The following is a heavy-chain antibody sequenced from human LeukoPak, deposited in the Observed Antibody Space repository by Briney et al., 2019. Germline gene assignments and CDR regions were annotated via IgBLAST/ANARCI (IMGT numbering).Heavy chain of an antibody. Sequence: GASVKVSCKASGYTFTSYIISWVRQAPGQGLEWMGWINAYNGNTDYAQRVQGRVTMTTDTSTSTAYMELGSLRSDDTAVYYCARDRHIAAAVYYYYMDVWGKGTPVTVSS. V-gene: IGHV1-18*01. D-gene: IGHD6-13*01. J-gene: IGHJ6*03. CDR1: GYTFTSYI. CDR3: ARDRHIAAAVYYYYMDV. CDR2: INAYNGNT.